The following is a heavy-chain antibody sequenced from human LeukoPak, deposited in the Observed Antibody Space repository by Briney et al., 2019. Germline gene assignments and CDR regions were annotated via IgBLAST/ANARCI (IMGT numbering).Heavy chain of an antibody. CDR1: GYTFTSYA. D-gene: IGHD3-22*01. J-gene: IGHJ5*02. CDR2: INTNTGNP. V-gene: IGHV7-4-1*02. Sequence: ASVKVSCKASGYTFTSYAMNWVRQAPGQGLEWMGWINTNTGNPTYAQGFPGRFVFSLDTSASTAYLQISSLTAEDTAVYYCARAYYYDSSGYYKTNYNWFDTWGQGTLVTVSS. CDR3: ARAYYYDSSGYYKTNYNWFDT.